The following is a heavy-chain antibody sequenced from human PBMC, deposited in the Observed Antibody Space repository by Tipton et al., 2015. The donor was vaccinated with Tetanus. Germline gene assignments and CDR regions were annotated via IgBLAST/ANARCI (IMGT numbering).Heavy chain of an antibody. V-gene: IGHV4-31*03. J-gene: IGHJ2*01. CDR3: GRHGGSYSAYWCFDL. CDR2: IYYTGST. D-gene: IGHD1-26*01. Sequence: TLSLTCSYSGGSISSGGSYWSWIRQHPANGLEWIGFIYYTGSTDYTPSLRSRVTISLDMSANQFSLQLSSVTAADTAVYYCGRHGGSYSAYWCFDLWGRDSLVAVSS. CDR1: GGSISSGGSY.